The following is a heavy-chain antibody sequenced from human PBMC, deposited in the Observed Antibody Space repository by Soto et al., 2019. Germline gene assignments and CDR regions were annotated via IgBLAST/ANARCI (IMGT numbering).Heavy chain of an antibody. CDR3: MTVGISGSRWGVYGMGV. Sequence: EVRLVESGGGLVKPGGSLRLSCAASGFTFTNAWMNWVRQAPGKRLEWVARIKSKSDGGTTDYGATVKGRFTISRDDSRNTLYLNMNSLKSEDTAVYYCMTVGISGSRWGVYGMGVWAPGTTLTVSS. CDR1: GFTFTNAW. J-gene: IGHJ6*02. CDR2: IKSKSDGGTT. V-gene: IGHV3-15*07. D-gene: IGHD1-26*01.